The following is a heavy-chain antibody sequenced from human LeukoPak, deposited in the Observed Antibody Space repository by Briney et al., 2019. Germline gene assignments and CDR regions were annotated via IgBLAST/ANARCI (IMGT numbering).Heavy chain of an antibody. Sequence: PSETLSLTCTVSGASISSGNYYWGWVRQPPGKGLEWIGSSSYSGTTYYNPSLKSRVTISVDTSKNQFSLKQSSMTAADTALYYCARSPRFFGNWFDPWGQGTLVTVSS. CDR3: ARSPRFFGNWFDP. CDR2: SSYSGTT. V-gene: IGHV4-39*01. D-gene: IGHD3-10*01. CDR1: GASISSGNYY. J-gene: IGHJ5*02.